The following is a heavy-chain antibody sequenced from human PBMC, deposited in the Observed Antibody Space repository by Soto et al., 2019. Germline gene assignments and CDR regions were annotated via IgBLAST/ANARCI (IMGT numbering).Heavy chain of an antibody. CDR2: INAGNGNT. CDR1: GYTFTSYA. V-gene: IGHV1-3*01. J-gene: IGHJ4*02. Sequence: ASVKVSCKASGYTFTSYAMHWVRQAPGQGLEWMGWINAGNGNTKYSQKFQGRVTITRDKSTSTAYMELSSLRSEDTAMYYCAASYGSGYRASDFWGQGALVTVSS. CDR3: AASYGSGYRASDF. D-gene: IGHD3-10*01.